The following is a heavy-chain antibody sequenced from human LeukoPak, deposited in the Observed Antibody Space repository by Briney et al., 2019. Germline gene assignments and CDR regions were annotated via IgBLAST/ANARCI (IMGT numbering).Heavy chain of an antibody. D-gene: IGHD6-13*01. Sequence: PGGSLRLSCAASGFTFSSYWMSWVRQAPGKGLEWVANITQDGSEKYYVDSVKGRFTISRDNAKNSLYLQMNSLRAEDTAVYYCARAISSSWSSYYYYMDVWGKGTTVTVSS. CDR2: ITQDGSEK. CDR1: GFTFSSYW. J-gene: IGHJ6*03. V-gene: IGHV3-7*01. CDR3: ARAISSSWSSYYYYMDV.